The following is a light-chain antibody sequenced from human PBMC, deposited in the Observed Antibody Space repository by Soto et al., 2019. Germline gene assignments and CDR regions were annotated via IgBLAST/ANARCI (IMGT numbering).Light chain of an antibody. CDR2: GAS. CDR3: QQYNSWPLT. J-gene: IGKJ4*01. V-gene: IGKV3-15*01. CDR1: RSVSSSY. Sequence: IVFTQSPGTLSLSTGERATLSCRASRSVSSSYLAWYQQKPGQVPRLLFYGASTRATGVPARFSGSGYETEFTLTISSLQSEDFAVYYCQQYNSWPLTFGGGTKV.